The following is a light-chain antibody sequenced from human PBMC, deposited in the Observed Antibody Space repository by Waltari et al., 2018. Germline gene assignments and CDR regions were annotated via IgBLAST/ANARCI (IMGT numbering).Light chain of an antibody. CDR3: QQYNSWPLT. CDR2: DAS. V-gene: IGKV3-15*01. J-gene: IGKJ4*01. Sequence: EIVMTQSPATLSVSPGERATLSCRASQSVSSNLAWYQQKPGQAPRLLIYDASTRATDIPARFSGSGSGTEFTLTISSLQSEDFAVYYCQQYNSWPLTFSGGTKVEIK. CDR1: QSVSSN.